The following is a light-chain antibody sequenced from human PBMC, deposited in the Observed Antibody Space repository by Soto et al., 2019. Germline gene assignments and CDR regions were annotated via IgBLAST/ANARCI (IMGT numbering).Light chain of an antibody. Sequence: DAVMTQSPLSLPVTLGQPASISCRPSQSLVHPDGNIYLSWFQQRPGQSPRRLIYAISNRDSGVPDRFIGSGSGTDFALKISRVEAEDVGVYYCMQGTHWPITFGQGTRLEIK. V-gene: IGKV2-30*02. CDR1: QSLVHPDGNIY. CDR3: MQGTHWPIT. CDR2: AIS. J-gene: IGKJ5*01.